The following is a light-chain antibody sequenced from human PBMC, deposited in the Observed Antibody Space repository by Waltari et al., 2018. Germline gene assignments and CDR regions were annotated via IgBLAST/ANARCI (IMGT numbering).Light chain of an antibody. CDR2: VNRDGSH. J-gene: IGLJ3*02. Sequence: QLVLTQSPSASASLGASVKLTCTLSSGHSSNIIAWLQQQPGKGPRYLMQVNRDGSHRKGDEIPDRFSCSSSGAERYLTIASLQSEDEADYDCETGGHGTWVFGGGTKLTVL. CDR3: ETGGHGTWV. V-gene: IGLV4-69*01. CDR1: SGHSSNI.